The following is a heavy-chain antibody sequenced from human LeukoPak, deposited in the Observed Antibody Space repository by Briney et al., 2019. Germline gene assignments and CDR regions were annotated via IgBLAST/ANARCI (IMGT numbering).Heavy chain of an antibody. CDR2: IKEDGSEQ. CDR1: GFTFSSYW. CDR3: TRYRYSYDSSDYSYRFDY. D-gene: IGHD3-22*01. Sequence: PGGSLRLSCAASGFTFSSYWMTWVPQAPGKGLEWVANIKEDGSEQYYVDSVKGRFTISRDTAKNSLYLQMNSLRAEDTAVYYCTRYRYSYDSSDYSYRFDYWGQGTLVTVSS. V-gene: IGHV3-7*01. J-gene: IGHJ4*02.